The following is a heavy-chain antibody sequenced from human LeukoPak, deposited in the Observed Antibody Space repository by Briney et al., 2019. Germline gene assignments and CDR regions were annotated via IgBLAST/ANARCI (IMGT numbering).Heavy chain of an antibody. CDR1: GYTFTSYD. D-gene: IGHD4-11*01. V-gene: IGHV1-8*01. CDR3: ARVTGAIDY. Sequence: ASVKVSCKASGYTFTSYDINWVRQATGQGLEWVGWINPNSGDTGYAQKFQGRVTMTRSTSISTAYMELSSLRSEDTAVYYCARVTGAIDYWGQGTLVTVSS. CDR2: INPNSGDT. J-gene: IGHJ4*02.